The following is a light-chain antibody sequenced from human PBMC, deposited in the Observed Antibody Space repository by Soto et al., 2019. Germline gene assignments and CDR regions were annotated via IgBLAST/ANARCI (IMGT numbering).Light chain of an antibody. V-gene: IGLV1-44*01. J-gene: IGLJ2*01. CDR3: SSFAGSPVV. CDR1: SSNIGTHS. Sequence: QSVLTQPPAVSGTPGQRVTFFCSGSSSNIGTHSVHWYQHLPGTAPKVLISSNNERPSGVPDRFSGSRSGNTASLTVSGLQAEDEADYYCSSFAGSPVVFGGGTKVTVL. CDR2: SNN.